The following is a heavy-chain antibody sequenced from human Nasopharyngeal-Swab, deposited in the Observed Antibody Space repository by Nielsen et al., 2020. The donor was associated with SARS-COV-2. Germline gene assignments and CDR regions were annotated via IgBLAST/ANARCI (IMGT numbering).Heavy chain of an antibody. CDR3: ARDWSRAADV. CDR2: INPDGSEK. CDR1: GFTFSSLW. D-gene: IGHD2-15*01. Sequence: GGSLRLSCAASGFTFSSLWMSWVRQVPGKGLEWVADINPDGSEKFYVGSVKGRFTISRDNAKNSMSLQMNSLRVEDTAVYYCARDWSRAADVWGQGTMVTVSS. J-gene: IGHJ3*01. V-gene: IGHV3-7*01.